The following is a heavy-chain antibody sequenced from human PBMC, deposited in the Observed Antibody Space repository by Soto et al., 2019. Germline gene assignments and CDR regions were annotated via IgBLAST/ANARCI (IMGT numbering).Heavy chain of an antibody. D-gene: IGHD4-17*01. J-gene: IGHJ4*02. CDR3: AGTAVTTRLNFDS. V-gene: IGHV4-59*08. Sequence: PSETLSLTCSVSGGSISSSYWSWIRQPPGKGLEWIAYIYYNGNPNYNPSLKSRVTISVDTSKNQFSLKLSSMTAADTAVYYCAGTAVTTRLNFDSWGQGTLVTVSS. CDR2: IYYNGNP. CDR1: GGSISSSY.